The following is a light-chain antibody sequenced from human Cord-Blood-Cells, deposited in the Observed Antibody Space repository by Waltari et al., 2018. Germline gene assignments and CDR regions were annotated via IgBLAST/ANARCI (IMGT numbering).Light chain of an antibody. J-gene: IGLJ2*01. Sequence: QSALTQPRSVSGSPGQSVTISCTGTSSDVGGFNYVSWYHQHPVKAPKLMLYDVSKRPSGFPDRFSGSKSGNTASLTISGLQAEDEAEYYCCSYAGSYTFHVVFGGGTKLTVL. CDR1: SSDVGGFNY. V-gene: IGLV2-11*01. CDR3: CSYAGSYTFHVV. CDR2: DVS.